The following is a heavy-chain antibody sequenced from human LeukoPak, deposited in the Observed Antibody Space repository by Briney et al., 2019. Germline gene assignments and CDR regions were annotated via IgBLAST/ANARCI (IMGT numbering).Heavy chain of an antibody. CDR3: AKKGYYYGSGSYCCDDYYYMDV. CDR2: IKQDGSET. Sequence: PGGSLRLSCAASGFTFTNNFMSWVRQVPGKGLEWVANIKQDGSETTYADSVRGRFTISRDNSKNTLYLQMNSLRAEDTAVYYCAKKGYYYGSGSYCCDDYYYMDVWGKGTTVTVSS. CDR1: GFTFTNNF. D-gene: IGHD3-10*01. J-gene: IGHJ6*03. V-gene: IGHV3-7*03.